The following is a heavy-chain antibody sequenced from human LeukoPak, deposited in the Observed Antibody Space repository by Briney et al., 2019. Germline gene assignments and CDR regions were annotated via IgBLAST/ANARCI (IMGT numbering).Heavy chain of an antibody. CDR1: GFTFSSYA. Sequence: GGSLRLSCAASGFTFSSYAMSWVRQAPGKGLEWVSAISGSGGSTYYADSVKGRFTISRDNSKNMLYLQMNSLRAEDTAVYYCAKDRKWLEYFDYWGQGTLVTVSS. J-gene: IGHJ4*02. D-gene: IGHD6-19*01. V-gene: IGHV3-23*01. CDR2: ISGSGGST. CDR3: AKDRKWLEYFDY.